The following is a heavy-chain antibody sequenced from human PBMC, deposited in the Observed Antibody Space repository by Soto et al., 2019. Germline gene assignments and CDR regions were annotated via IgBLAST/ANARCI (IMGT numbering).Heavy chain of an antibody. CDR1: GFTLSDYG. V-gene: IGHV3-23*01. Sequence: PGGSLRLSCASSGFTLSDYGMSWVRQAPGKGLEWVSTVIGSDGTTKYADSAKGRFTISRDSSKSTLYLQMNSLRADDTAVYYCAKDPEGGSWRIYEHWGQGTLVTVSS. CDR3: AKDPEGGSWRIYEH. CDR2: VIGSDGTT. D-gene: IGHD6-13*01. J-gene: IGHJ4*02.